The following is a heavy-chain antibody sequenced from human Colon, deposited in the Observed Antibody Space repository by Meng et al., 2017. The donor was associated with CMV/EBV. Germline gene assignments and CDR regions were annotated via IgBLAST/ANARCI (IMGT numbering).Heavy chain of an antibody. J-gene: IGHJ4*02. D-gene: IGHD3-3*01. CDR2: INLKSGVS. CDR3: ACGRIGVVGSSPGPDY. CDR1: GFTFNSHY. V-gene: IGHV1-2*02. Sequence: ASVKVSCKGSGFTFNSHYMHWVRQAPGQGLEGMGWINLKSGVSNYAQQFQGRVTLTRDTAIRTAYMEVTRLTSDATAGYYYACGRIGVVGSSPGPDYWGQGALVTVSS.